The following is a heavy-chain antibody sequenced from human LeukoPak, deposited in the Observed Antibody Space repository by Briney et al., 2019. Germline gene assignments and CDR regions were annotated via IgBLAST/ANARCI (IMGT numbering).Heavy chain of an antibody. Sequence: MTSETLSLTCAVYGGSFSGYYWSWIRQPPGKGLEWIGEINHSGSTNYNPSLKSRVTISVDTSKNQFSLKLSSVTAADTAVYYCARAGAGELSLYGYWGQGTLVTVSS. J-gene: IGHJ4*02. D-gene: IGHD3-16*02. CDR2: INHSGST. CDR1: GGSFSGYY. CDR3: ARAGAGELSLYGY. V-gene: IGHV4-34*01.